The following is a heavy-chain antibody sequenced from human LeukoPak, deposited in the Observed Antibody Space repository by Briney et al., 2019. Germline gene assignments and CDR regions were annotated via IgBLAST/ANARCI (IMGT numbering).Heavy chain of an antibody. CDR1: GGSISSGGYY. J-gene: IGHJ6*02. D-gene: IGHD6-6*01. Sequence: PSETLSLTCTVSGGSISSGGYYWSWIRQHPGKGLEWIGYIYYSGSTYYNPSLKSRVTISVDTSKNQFSLKLSSVTAADTAVYYCARDLVAKGGYYGMDVWGQGTTVTVSS. V-gene: IGHV4-31*03. CDR3: ARDLVAKGGYYGMDV. CDR2: IYYSGST.